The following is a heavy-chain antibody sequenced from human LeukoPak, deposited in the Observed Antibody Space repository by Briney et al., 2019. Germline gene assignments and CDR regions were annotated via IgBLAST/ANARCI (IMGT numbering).Heavy chain of an antibody. CDR1: GGSISSYY. Sequence: SETLSFTCTVSGGSISSYYWSWIRQPPGKGLEWIGYIYYSGSTNYNPSLKSRVTISVDTSKNQFSLKLSSVTAADTAVYYCAAGSYYFDYWGQGTLVTVSS. J-gene: IGHJ4*02. CDR2: IYYSGST. D-gene: IGHD3-10*01. V-gene: IGHV4-59*01. CDR3: AAGSYYFDY.